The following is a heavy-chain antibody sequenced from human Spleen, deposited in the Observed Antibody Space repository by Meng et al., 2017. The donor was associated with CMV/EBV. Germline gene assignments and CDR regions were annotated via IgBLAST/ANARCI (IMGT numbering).Heavy chain of an antibody. CDR2: INYSGNS. D-gene: IGHD3-3*01. V-gene: IGHV4-39*01. Sequence: GWVRQPPGKGLEWIGSINYSGNSYYNPSLKSRVTISVDTSNNQFSLKLNSVTAADTAVYYCARLEWQYSYWGQGTLVTVSS. CDR3: ARLEWQYSY. J-gene: IGHJ4*02.